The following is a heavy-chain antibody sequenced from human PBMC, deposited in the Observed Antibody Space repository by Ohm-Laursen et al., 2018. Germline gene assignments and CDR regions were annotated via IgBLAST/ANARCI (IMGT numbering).Heavy chain of an antibody. J-gene: IGHJ3*02. CDR1: GFTFTSYI. CDR3: ARRNDAFDI. Sequence: SLRLSCAASGFTFTSYIMHWVRQAPGKGLEWVAVISYDGSGEYYADSLQGRFIISRDNAKNTVDLQMNSLRAEDTAVYFCARRNDAFDIWGQGTKVTVSS. CDR2: ISYDGSGE. V-gene: IGHV3-30*03.